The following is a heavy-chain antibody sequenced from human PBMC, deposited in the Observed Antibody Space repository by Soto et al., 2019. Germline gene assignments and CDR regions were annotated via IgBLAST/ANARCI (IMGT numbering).Heavy chain of an antibody. CDR3: ARRYCSSTSCPSNYYGMDV. CDR1: GYSFTSYW. V-gene: IGHV5-10-1*01. J-gene: IGHJ6*02. CDR2: IDPSDSYT. D-gene: IGHD2-2*01. Sequence: GESLKISCKGSGYSFTSYWISWVRQMPGKGLEWMGRIDPSDSYTNYSPSFQGHVTISTDKSIGTAYLQWSSLKASDTAMYYCARRYCSSTSCPSNYYGMDVWGQGTTVTVSS.